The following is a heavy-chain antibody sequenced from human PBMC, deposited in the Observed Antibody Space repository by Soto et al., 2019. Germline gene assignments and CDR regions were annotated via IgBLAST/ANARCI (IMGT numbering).Heavy chain of an antibody. V-gene: IGHV4-59*01. CDR1: GASIFSSY. J-gene: IGHJ1*01. CDR3: ARGPWGYCSGSSCQPQYFQH. CDR2: VYYSGST. Sequence: PSETLSLTCTVSGASIFSSYWSWIRQSPGKGLEWIGYVYYSGSTNYNPSLKSRVTLSVDTSKNQFSLNLSSVTAADTAVYYCARGPWGYCSGSSCQPQYFQHWGQGTLVTVSS. D-gene: IGHD2-15*01.